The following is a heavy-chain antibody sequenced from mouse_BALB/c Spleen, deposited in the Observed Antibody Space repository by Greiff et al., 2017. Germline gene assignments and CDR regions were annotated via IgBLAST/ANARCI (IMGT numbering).Heavy chain of an antibody. V-gene: IGHV4-1*02. D-gene: IGHD1-1*01. Sequence: EVQRVESGGGLVQPGGSLKLSCAASGFDFSRYWMSWVRQAPGKGLEWIGEINPDSSTINYTPSLKDKFIISRDNAKNTLYLQMSKVRSEDTALYYCARRRITFYFDVWGAGTTVTVSS. CDR2: INPDSSTI. CDR3: ARRRITFYFDV. J-gene: IGHJ1*01. CDR1: GFDFSRYW.